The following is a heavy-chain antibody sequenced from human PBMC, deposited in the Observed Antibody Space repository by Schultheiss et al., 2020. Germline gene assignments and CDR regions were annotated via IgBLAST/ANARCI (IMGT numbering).Heavy chain of an antibody. CDR2: IYYSGST. Sequence: SQTLSLTCAVYGGSFSGYYWSWIRQPPGKGLEWIGYIYYSGSTDYNPSLQSRVTISVDTSNNQFSLKLTSVTAADTAVYFCARVISGTSDFDSWGQGTLVTVSS. CDR1: GGSFSGYY. CDR3: ARVISGTSDFDS. D-gene: IGHD1-7*01. J-gene: IGHJ4*02. V-gene: IGHV4-59*08.